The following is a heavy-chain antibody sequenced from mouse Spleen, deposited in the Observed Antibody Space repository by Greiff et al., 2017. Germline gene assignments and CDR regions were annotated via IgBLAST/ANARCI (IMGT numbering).Heavy chain of an antibody. CDR3: ARYLYYYGSSYAMDY. D-gene: IGHD1-1*01. CDR2: IRNKANGYTT. V-gene: IGHV7-3*01. J-gene: IGHJ4*01. Sequence: EVKLMESGGGLVQPGGSLSLSCAASGFTFTDYYMSWVRQPPGKALEWLGFIRNKANGYTTEYSASVKGRFTISRDNSQSILYLQMNALRAEDSATYYCARYLYYYGSSYAMDYWGQGTTVTVSS. CDR1: GFTFTDYY.